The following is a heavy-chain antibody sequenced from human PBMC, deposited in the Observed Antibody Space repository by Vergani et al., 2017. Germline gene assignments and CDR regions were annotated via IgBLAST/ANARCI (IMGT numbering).Heavy chain of an antibody. CDR1: GFTFSSYS. Sequence: EVQLVESGGGLVKPGGSLRLSCAASGFTFSSYSMNWVRQAPGKGLEWVSSISSSSSYIYYADSVKGRFTISRDNCKNSLYLQMNSLRAEDTAVYYCARDSRSSSWDNWFDPWGQGTLVTVSS. D-gene: IGHD6-13*01. J-gene: IGHJ5*02. V-gene: IGHV3-21*01. CDR2: ISSSSSYI. CDR3: ARDSRSSSWDNWFDP.